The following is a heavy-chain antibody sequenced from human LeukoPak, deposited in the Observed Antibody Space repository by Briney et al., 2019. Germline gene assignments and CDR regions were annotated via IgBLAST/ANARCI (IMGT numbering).Heavy chain of an antibody. CDR3: AKGLSGIDY. CDR1: GITFSSCA. V-gene: IGHV3-23*01. D-gene: IGHD1-26*01. Sequence: GGSLRLSCGGSGITFSSCAMSWVRQAPGKGLEWVSGISNSGGSTYYADSVKGRFTISRDNSMNTLYLQMNSLRAEDTAIYYCAKGLSGIDYWGQGTLVTVSS. CDR2: ISNSGGST. J-gene: IGHJ4*02.